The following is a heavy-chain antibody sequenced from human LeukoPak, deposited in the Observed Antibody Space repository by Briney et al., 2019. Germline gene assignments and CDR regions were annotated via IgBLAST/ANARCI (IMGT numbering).Heavy chain of an antibody. CDR1: GYTFTSYG. V-gene: IGHV1-18*01. CDR3: ATGWSKYSNYERGAFDY. CDR2: ISAYNGNT. Sequence: GASVKVSCKASGYTFTSYGISWVRQAPGQGLEWMGWISAYNGNTNYAQKLQGRVTMTTDTSTSTAYMELSSLRSEDTAVYYCATGWSKYSNYERGAFDYWGQGTLVTVSS. J-gene: IGHJ4*02. D-gene: IGHD4-11*01.